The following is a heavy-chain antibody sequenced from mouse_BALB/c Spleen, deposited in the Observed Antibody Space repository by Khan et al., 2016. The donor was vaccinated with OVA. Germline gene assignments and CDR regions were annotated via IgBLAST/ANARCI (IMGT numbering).Heavy chain of an antibody. CDR1: GYTFTSYW. V-gene: IGHV1-7*01. CDR2: INPSTGYT. D-gene: IGHD1-1*01. Sequence: QVQLQQSGAELAKPGASVKMSCKASGYTFTSYWMHWVKQRPGQGLEWIGYINPSTGYTEYNQRFKDKATLTADKSSSTAYMQMSSLTSEASAVYYCANHGSSSAWLTYWGKGTLVTVSA. J-gene: IGHJ3*01. CDR3: ANHGSSSAWLTY.